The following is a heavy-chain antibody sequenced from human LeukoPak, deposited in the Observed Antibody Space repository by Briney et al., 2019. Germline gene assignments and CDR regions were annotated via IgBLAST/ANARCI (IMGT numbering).Heavy chain of an antibody. CDR1: GGSISSSSYY. V-gene: IGHV4-39*01. CDR2: IYYSGST. CDR3: ARQGDGGWSNGMDV. D-gene: IGHD6-19*01. Sequence: SETLSLTCTVSGGSISSSSYYWGWIRQPPGKGLEWIGSIYYSGSTYYNPSLKSRVTISVDTSKNQFSLKLSSVTAADTAVYYCARQGDGGWSNGMDVWGQGTTVTVSS. J-gene: IGHJ6*02.